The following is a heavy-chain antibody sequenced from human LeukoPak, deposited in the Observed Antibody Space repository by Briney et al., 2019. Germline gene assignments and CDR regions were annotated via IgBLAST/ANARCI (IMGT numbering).Heavy chain of an antibody. V-gene: IGHV3-9*01. CDR2: ISWNSGNI. D-gene: IGHD6-19*01. CDR1: GFTFDDYG. CDR3: AKVDGYNSGWYDS. Sequence: GGSLRLSCAASGFTFDDYGMHWVRQPPGKGLEWVSGISWNSGNIGYADSVKGRFTISRDNARNSLYLQMDILKPEDTAFYYCAKVDGYNSGWYDSWGQGTLVTVSS. J-gene: IGHJ5*01.